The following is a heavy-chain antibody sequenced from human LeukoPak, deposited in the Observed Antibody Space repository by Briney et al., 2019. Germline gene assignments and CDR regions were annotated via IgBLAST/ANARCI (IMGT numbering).Heavy chain of an antibody. D-gene: IGHD3-22*01. CDR1: GGSFSGYY. J-gene: IGHJ4*02. V-gene: IGHV4-34*01. CDR3: ARIRAHRYYYDSSGYYHFDY. Sequence: PSETLSLTCAVYGGSFSGYYWSWIRQPPGKGLEWIGEINHSGSTNYNPSLKSRVTISVDTSKNQFSLKLSSVTAADTAVYYCARIRAHRYYYDSSGYYHFDYWGQGTLVTVSS. CDR2: INHSGST.